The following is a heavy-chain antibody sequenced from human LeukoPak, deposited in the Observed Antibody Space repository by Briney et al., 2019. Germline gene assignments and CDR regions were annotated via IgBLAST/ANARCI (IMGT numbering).Heavy chain of an antibody. CDR1: GGSISSSNYY. CDR3: ARLLHDSRGYYYFDY. J-gene: IGHJ4*02. CDR2: IHYSGST. D-gene: IGHD3-22*01. Sequence: SETLSLTCTVSGGSISSSNYYWGWIRQPPGRGLEWMGSIHYSGSTYNNPSLKSRVTMSVDMSKSQFSLKVSSVTAADTAVYYCARLLHDSRGYYYFDYWGQGTLVIVSS. V-gene: IGHV4-39*01.